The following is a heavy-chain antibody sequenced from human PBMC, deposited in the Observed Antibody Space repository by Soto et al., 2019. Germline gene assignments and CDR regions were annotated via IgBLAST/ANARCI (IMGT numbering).Heavy chain of an antibody. CDR3: APRKSGSFNIGAFDI. Sequence: PGGSLRLSCAASGSSFSTYEMNWVRQAPGKGLEWVSYISKNGIDIYYADSVKGRFTISRDNANNSLFLQMNSLRVEDTAVYYCAPRKSGSFNIGAFDIWGQGTMVTVSS. D-gene: IGHD3-10*01. CDR2: ISKNGIDI. J-gene: IGHJ3*02. CDR1: GSSFSTYE. V-gene: IGHV3-48*03.